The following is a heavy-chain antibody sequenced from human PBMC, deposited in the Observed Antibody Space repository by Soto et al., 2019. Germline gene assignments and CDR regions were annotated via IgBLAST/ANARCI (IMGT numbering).Heavy chain of an antibody. CDR2: INPSGGST. J-gene: IGHJ6*03. CDR1: GYTFTSYY. Sequence: ASVKVSCEASGYTFTSYYMHWVRQAPGQGLEWMGIINPSGGSTSYAQKFQGRVTMTRDTSTSTVYMELSSLRPEDTAVYYCARAPSYYYYMDVWGKGTTVTVSS. V-gene: IGHV1-46*03. CDR3: ARAPSYYYYMDV.